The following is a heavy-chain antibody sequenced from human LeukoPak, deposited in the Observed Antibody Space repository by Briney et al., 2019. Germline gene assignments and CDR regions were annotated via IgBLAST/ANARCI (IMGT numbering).Heavy chain of an antibody. CDR2: INPNSGDT. V-gene: IGHV1-2*06. J-gene: IGHJ6*02. D-gene: IGHD1-26*01. Sequence: ASVKVSCKASGYTFTGYYIQWVRQAPGQGLEWMGRINPNSGDTNYAPKFQGRVTMTRDTSISTAYMELSRLRSDDTAVYYCARDEGARRLYYYGMDVWGQGTTVTVSS. CDR1: GYTFTGYY. CDR3: ARDEGARRLYYYGMDV.